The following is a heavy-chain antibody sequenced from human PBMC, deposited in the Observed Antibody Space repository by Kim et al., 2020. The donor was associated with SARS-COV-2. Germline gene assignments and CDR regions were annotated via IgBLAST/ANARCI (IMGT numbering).Heavy chain of an antibody. D-gene: IGHD6-13*01. CDR2: IYYSGST. CDR1: GGSISSYY. V-gene: IGHV4-59*01. Sequence: SETLSLTCTVSGGSISSYYWSWIRQPPGKGLEWIGYIYYSGSTNYNPSLKSRVTISVDTSKNQFSLKLSSVTAADTAVYYFASSQPGIAPYGMDVWGQGTTVTVSS. CDR3: ASSQPGIAPYGMDV. J-gene: IGHJ6*02.